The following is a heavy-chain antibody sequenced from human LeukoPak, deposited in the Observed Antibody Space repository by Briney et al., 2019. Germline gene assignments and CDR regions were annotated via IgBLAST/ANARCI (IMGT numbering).Heavy chain of an antibody. Sequence: SVKVSCKASGGTSSTYTITWVRQAPGQGLEWRGGIIPIFRTPNYAQKFQGRVTITTDESTSTAYMELSSLKSEDTAIYYCARVDRYYFYLDVWGKGTTVTVSS. CDR3: ARVDRYYFYLDV. CDR2: IIPIFRTP. J-gene: IGHJ6*03. CDR1: GGTSSTYT. V-gene: IGHV1-69*05.